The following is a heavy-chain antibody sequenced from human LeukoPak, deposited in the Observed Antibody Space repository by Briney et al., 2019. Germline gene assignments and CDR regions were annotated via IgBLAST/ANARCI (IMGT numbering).Heavy chain of an antibody. CDR3: ARDRYYDSSLNWFDP. CDR1: GGSISSYY. Sequence: SETLSLTCTVSGGSISSYYWSWIRQPAGKGLEWIGRIYTSGSTNYNPSLKSRVTMSVDTSKNQYSLKLSSVTAADTAVYYCARDRYYDSSLNWFDPWGQGTLVTVSS. J-gene: IGHJ5*02. CDR2: IYTSGST. D-gene: IGHD3-22*01. V-gene: IGHV4-4*07.